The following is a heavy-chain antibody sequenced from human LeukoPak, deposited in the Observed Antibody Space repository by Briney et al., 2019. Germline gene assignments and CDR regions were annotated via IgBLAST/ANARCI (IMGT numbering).Heavy chain of an antibody. CDR3: ARDPSYCGGDCYAFDI. J-gene: IGHJ3*02. D-gene: IGHD2-21*02. Sequence: ASVTVSCKASGYTFINHYLHWVRQAPGQGLQWMGIINPSGGDSKYAQKFQGRVTVTRDTSTYTVYMELSSLRSEDTAVYYCARDPSYCGGDCYAFDIWGQGTMVTASS. CDR2: INPSGGDS. V-gene: IGHV1-46*01. CDR1: GYTFINHY.